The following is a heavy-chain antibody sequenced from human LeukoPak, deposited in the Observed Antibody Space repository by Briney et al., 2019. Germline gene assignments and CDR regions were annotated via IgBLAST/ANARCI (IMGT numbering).Heavy chain of an antibody. V-gene: IGHV3-9*03. CDR2: ISWNSGSI. CDR3: AKASKDSRGYSNDAFDI. D-gene: IGHD3-22*01. Sequence: GRSLRLSCAASGFTFDDYAMHWVRQAPGKSLEWVSGISWNSGSIGYADSVKGRFTISRDNAKNSLYLQLNSLRAEDMALYYCAKASKDSRGYSNDAFDIWGQGTMVTVSS. J-gene: IGHJ3*02. CDR1: GFTFDDYA.